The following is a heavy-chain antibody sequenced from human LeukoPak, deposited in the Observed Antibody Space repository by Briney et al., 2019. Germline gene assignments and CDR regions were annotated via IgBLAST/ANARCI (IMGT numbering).Heavy chain of an antibody. CDR1: GYTFTSYD. J-gene: IGHJ6*02. CDR2: MNPNSGNT. Sequence: GASVKVSCKASGYTFTSYDINWVRQATGQGLEWMGWMNPNSGNTVYAQKFQGIVTITRNTSISTAYMELSSLRSEDTAVYYCAGGGSLWFGEFPWNYYYYYGMDVWGQGTTVTVSS. CDR3: AGGGSLWFGEFPWNYYYYYGMDV. D-gene: IGHD3-10*01. V-gene: IGHV1-8*01.